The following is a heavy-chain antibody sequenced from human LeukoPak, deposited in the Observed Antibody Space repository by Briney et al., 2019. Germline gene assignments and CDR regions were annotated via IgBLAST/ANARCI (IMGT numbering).Heavy chain of an antibody. CDR1: SGSFSGYY. CDR2: INHSGST. D-gene: IGHD4-11*01. Sequence: SETLSLTCAVYSGSFSGYYWSWIRQPPGKGLEWIGEINHSGSTNYNPSLKSRVTISVDTSKNQFSLKLSSVTAADTAVYYCARGLTTVSSYNWFDPWGQGTLVTVSS. J-gene: IGHJ5*02. V-gene: IGHV4-34*01. CDR3: ARGLTTVSSYNWFDP.